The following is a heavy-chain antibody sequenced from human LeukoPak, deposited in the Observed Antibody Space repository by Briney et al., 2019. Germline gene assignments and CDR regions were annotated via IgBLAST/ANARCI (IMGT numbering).Heavy chain of an antibody. V-gene: IGHV3-23*01. J-gene: IGHJ4*02. CDR1: GFTFTSHA. CDR2: ISGSAEDT. Sequence: PGGSLRLSCAGSGFTFTSHAISWVRQAPGKGLEWVSSISGSAEDTYYADSVKGRFTISRDNSRNIVYLQMNSLRDEDTAVYFCARRVGPNTPHFDCWGRGTLVTVSS. CDR3: ARRVGPNTPHFDC. D-gene: IGHD1-26*01.